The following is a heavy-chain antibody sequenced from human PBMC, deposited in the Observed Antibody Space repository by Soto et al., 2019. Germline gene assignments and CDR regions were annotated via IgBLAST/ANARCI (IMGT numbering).Heavy chain of an antibody. V-gene: IGHV3-74*01. CDR1: GFTSSSHW. CDR3: ARAVATSGRAMDV. CDR2: ISSDGSST. J-gene: IGHJ6*02. D-gene: IGHD5-12*01. Sequence: EVQLVESGGGLVQPGGSLRLSCGASGFTSSSHWMHWVRQAPGKGLEWVSRISSDGSSTNYADYVTGRFTISRDTANNTLYLQMNSLRADDTAVYYCARAVATSGRAMDVWGQGTTVTVSS.